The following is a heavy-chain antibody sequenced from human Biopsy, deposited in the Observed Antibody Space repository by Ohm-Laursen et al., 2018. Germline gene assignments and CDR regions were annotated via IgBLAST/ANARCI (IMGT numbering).Heavy chain of an antibody. D-gene: IGHD6-13*01. Sequence: TQTLTLTFSLSGFSLSVRGMCVSWIRQAPGKALEWLARVDWDDYKDYSASLQTKLSISKDTSNDQVVLTVNNVDPADTATYYCARTPILIVSAGLVYRHRRHLQGMDVWGQGIAVTVS. CDR2: VDWDDYK. J-gene: IGHJ6*02. CDR1: GFSLSVRGMC. V-gene: IGHV2-70*11. CDR3: ARTPILIVSAGLVYRHRRHLQGMDV.